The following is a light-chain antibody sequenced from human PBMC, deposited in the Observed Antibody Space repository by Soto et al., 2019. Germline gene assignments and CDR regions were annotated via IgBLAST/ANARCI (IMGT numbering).Light chain of an antibody. J-gene: IGKJ2*01. Sequence: ELVLTQSPGTLSLSPGERATLSCRASQSISSSFLAWYQQKPGQAPRLLIYATSSRATGIPDKFSGSGSGTDSTLTISRLEPEDFAVYYCQQYGSSPLYTFGQGTKLEIK. V-gene: IGKV3-20*01. CDR3: QQYGSSPLYT. CDR1: QSISSSF. CDR2: ATS.